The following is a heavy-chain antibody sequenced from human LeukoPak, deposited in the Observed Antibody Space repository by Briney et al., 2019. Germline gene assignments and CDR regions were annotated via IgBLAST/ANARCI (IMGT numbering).Heavy chain of an antibody. CDR3: ARDLVDYYDSSGYYPPSY. CDR2: ISYDGSSK. CDR1: GFTFSSYA. V-gene: IGHV3-30-3*01. D-gene: IGHD3-22*01. Sequence: PGRSLRLSCAASGFTFSSYAMHWVRQAPGKGLEWVAVISYDGSSKYYADSVKGRFTISRDNSKNTLYLQMNSLRAEDTAVYYCARDLVDYYDSSGYYPPSYWGQGTLVTVSS. J-gene: IGHJ4*02.